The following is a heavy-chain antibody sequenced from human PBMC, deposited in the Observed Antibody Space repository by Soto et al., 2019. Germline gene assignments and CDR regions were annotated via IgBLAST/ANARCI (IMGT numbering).Heavy chain of an antibody. J-gene: IGHJ5*02. D-gene: IGHD3-16*01. Sequence: SETLSLTCSVSGDSISTSNYYWGWIRQPPGKGLEWIGHLFYSGGTYYNPSLKSRVSISVDTSKNEFSLKLTSITAADTAIYYCARMATFGSLNWFDPWGQGTLVTVSS. CDR1: GDSISTSNYY. V-gene: IGHV4-39*07. CDR2: LFYSGGT. CDR3: ARMATFGSLNWFDP.